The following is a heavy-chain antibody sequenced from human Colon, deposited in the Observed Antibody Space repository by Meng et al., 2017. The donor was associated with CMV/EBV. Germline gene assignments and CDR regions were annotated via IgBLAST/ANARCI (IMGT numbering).Heavy chain of an antibody. CDR3: ARGAKIFGVVRKGYYYGMDV. V-gene: IGHV4-34*01. D-gene: IGHD3-3*01. CDR1: GGSFSGYY. CDR2: INHSGST. Sequence: SETLSLTCAVYGGSFSGYYWSWIRQPPGKGLEWIGEINHSGSTNYNPSLKSRVTISVDTSKNQFSLKLSSVTAADTAVYYCARGAKIFGVVRKGYYYGMDVWGQGTTVTVSS. J-gene: IGHJ6*02.